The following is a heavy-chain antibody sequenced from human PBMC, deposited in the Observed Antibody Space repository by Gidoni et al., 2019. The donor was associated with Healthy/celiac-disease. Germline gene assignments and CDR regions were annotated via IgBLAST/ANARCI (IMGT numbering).Heavy chain of an antibody. J-gene: IGHJ4*02. V-gene: IGHV4-38-2*02. CDR3: AREEAPFDY. Sequence: QVQLQESGPGLVKPSETLSLTCAVSGYSISSGYYWGWIRQPPGKGLEWIGSIYHSGSTYYNPSLKSRVTISVDTSKNQFSLKLSSVTAADTAVYYCAREEAPFDYWGQGTLVTVSS. D-gene: IGHD6-6*01. CDR1: GYSISSGYY. CDR2: IYHSGST.